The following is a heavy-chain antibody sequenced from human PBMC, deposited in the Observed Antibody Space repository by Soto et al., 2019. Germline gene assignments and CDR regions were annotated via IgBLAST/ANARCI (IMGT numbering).Heavy chain of an antibody. CDR1: ECTFGNFG. CDR3: ARGYGYSYYFDY. Sequence: AAECTFGNFGRSWISKATGKGLEWVSYISSSSSTIYYADSVKGRFTISRDNAKNSLYLQMNSLRAEDTAVYCCARGYGYSYYFDYWGQGTLVTVSS. V-gene: IGHV3-48*01. D-gene: IGHD5-18*01. CDR2: ISSSSSTI. J-gene: IGHJ4*02.